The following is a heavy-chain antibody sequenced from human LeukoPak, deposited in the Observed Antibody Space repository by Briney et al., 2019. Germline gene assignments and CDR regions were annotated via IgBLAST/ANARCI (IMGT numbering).Heavy chain of an antibody. CDR2: IYPGDSDT. CDR1: GYNFTNYW. D-gene: IGHD3-10*01. CDR3: ARLGYGSGSYYDPDFDY. Sequence: GESLKISCKGSGYNFTNYWIGWVRQMPGKGLEWMGIIYPGDSDTRYSPSFQGQVTISADKSISTAYLQWSSLKASDTAMYYCARLGYGSGSYYDPDFDYWGQGTLVTVSP. J-gene: IGHJ4*02. V-gene: IGHV5-51*01.